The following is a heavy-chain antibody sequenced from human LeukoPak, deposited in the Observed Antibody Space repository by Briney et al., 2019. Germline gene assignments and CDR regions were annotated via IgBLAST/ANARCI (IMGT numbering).Heavy chain of an antibody. CDR3: ASGRVNYYGSGSYDY. D-gene: IGHD3-10*01. Sequence: SETLSLTCTVSGGSISSYYWSWIRQPPGKGLEWIGYIYYSGSTNYNPSLKSRVTISVDTSKNQFSLKLSSVTAADTAVYYCASGRVNYYGSGSYDYWGQGTLVTVSS. J-gene: IGHJ4*02. CDR1: GGSISSYY. V-gene: IGHV4-59*01. CDR2: IYYSGST.